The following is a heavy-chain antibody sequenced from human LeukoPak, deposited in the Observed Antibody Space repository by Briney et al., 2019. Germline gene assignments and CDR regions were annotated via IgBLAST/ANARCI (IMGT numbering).Heavy chain of an antibody. J-gene: IGHJ6*03. Sequence: PSETLSLTCTVSGGSISSYYWSWIRQPPGKGLEWIGYIYYSGSTNYNPSLKSRATISVDTSKNQFSLKLSSVTAADTALYYCARGLYYYYYMDVWGKGTTVTVSS. CDR1: GGSISSYY. CDR2: IYYSGST. CDR3: ARGLYYYYYMDV. V-gene: IGHV4-59*01.